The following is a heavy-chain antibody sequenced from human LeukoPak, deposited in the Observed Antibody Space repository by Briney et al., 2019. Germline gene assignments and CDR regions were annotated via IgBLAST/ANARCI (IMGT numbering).Heavy chain of an antibody. CDR1: GFTFSSYW. J-gene: IGHJ6*02. CDR2: IKQDGSEK. CDR3: ARDQHTRYCSSTSCYFDYYYGMDV. D-gene: IGHD2-2*01. V-gene: IGHV3-7*01. Sequence: GGSLRLSCAASGFTFSSYWMGWVRQAPGKGLEWVANIKQDGSEKYYVDSEKGRFTISRDNAKNSLYLQMNSLRAEDTAVYYCARDQHTRYCSSTSCYFDYYYGMDVWGQGTTVTVSS.